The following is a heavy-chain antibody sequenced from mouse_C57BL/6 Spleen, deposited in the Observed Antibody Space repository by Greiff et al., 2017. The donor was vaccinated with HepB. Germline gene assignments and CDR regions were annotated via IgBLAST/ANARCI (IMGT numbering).Heavy chain of an antibody. CDR1: GYTFTDYY. D-gene: IGHD2-2*01. Sequence: EVKLQQSGPELVKPGASVKISCKASGYTFTDYYMNWVKQSHGKSLEWIGDINPNNGGTSYNQKFKGKATLTVDKSSSTAYMELRSLTSEDSAVYYCARRDWFYAMDYWGQGTSVTVSS. CDR3: ARRDWFYAMDY. CDR2: INPNNGGT. V-gene: IGHV1-26*01. J-gene: IGHJ4*01.